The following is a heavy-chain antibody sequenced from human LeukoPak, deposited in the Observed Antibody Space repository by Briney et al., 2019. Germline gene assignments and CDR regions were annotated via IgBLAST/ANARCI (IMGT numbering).Heavy chain of an antibody. CDR1: GGSFSGYY. D-gene: IGHD3-16*02. J-gene: IGHJ4*02. CDR2: INHSGST. V-gene: IGHV4-34*01. Sequence: SETLSLTCAVYGGSFSGYYWSWIRQPPGEGLEWIGEINHSGSTNYNPSLKSRVTISVDTSKNQFSLKLSSVTAADTAVYYCARDRGVGGVIVQYYFDYWGQGTLVTVSS. CDR3: ARDRGVGGVIVQYYFDY.